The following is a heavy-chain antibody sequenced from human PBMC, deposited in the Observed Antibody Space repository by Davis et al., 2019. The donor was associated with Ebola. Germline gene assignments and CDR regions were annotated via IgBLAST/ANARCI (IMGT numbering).Heavy chain of an antibody. D-gene: IGHD2-2*01. J-gene: IGHJ5*02. CDR1: GYTFTDSY. CDR2: INPNNGDT. Sequence: ASVKVSCKASGYTFTDSYIHWVRQAPGQGLEYMGWINPNNGDTYYAPKFQGRVTLTRDTSISTAFMDLSGLTSDDTADYYCARDLTGVTCCSWGQGTLVTVSS. CDR3: ARDLTGVTCCS. V-gene: IGHV1-2*02.